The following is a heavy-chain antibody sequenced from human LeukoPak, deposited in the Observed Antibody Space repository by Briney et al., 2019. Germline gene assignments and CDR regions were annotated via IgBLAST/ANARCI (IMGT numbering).Heavy chain of an antibody. D-gene: IGHD1-26*01. Sequence: GGSLRLSCATSEFTFNTYSVNWFRQAPGKGLEWVSSISDDSSSIYYADSVKGRFTISRDNAKNSLYLQMNSLGVEDTAVYYCARDSGSCDFDYWGQGTLVTVSS. V-gene: IGHV3-21*01. CDR2: ISDDSSSI. CDR1: EFTFNTYS. CDR3: ARDSGSCDFDY. J-gene: IGHJ4*02.